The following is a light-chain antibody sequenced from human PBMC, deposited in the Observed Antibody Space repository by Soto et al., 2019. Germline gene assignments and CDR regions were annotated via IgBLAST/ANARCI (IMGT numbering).Light chain of an antibody. CDR1: SSNIGAGYD. J-gene: IGLJ1*01. Sequence: QSVLTQPPSVSGAPGQRVTISCTGSSSNIGAGYDVHWYLQLPGTAPKLLIYGNSNRPSGVPDRFSGSKSGTSASLAITGLQAEDEADYYCQSYDSSLSAFYVFGTGTKLTVL. CDR3: QSYDSSLSAFYV. CDR2: GNS. V-gene: IGLV1-40*01.